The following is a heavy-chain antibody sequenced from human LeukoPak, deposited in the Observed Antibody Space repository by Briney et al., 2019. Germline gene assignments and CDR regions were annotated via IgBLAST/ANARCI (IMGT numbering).Heavy chain of an antibody. J-gene: IGHJ4*02. V-gene: IGHV3-30-3*01. CDR3: AREYDFWSGYSKIPDY. Sequence: PGGSLRLSCAASGFTFSSYAMHWVRQAPGKGLEWVAVISYDGSNKYYADSVKGRFTISRDNSKNTLYLQMNSLRAEDTAVYYCAREYDFWSGYSKIPDYWGQGTLVTVSS. CDR2: ISYDGSNK. CDR1: GFTFSSYA. D-gene: IGHD3-3*01.